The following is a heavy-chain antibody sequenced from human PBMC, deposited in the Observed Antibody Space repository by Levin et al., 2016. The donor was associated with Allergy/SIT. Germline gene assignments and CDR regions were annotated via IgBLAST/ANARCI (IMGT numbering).Heavy chain of an antibody. CDR3: AREEGCSGGSCYESRDGYNLYYYYYMDV. V-gene: IGHV5-10-1*01. Sequence: GESLKISCKGSGYSFTSYWISWVRQMPGKGLEWMGRIDPSDSYTNYSPSFQGHVTISADKSISTAYLQWSSLKASDTAMYYCAREEGCSGGSCYESRDGYNLYYYYYMDVWGKGTTVTVSS. D-gene: IGHD2-15*01. CDR2: IDPSDSYT. J-gene: IGHJ6*03. CDR1: GYSFTSYW.